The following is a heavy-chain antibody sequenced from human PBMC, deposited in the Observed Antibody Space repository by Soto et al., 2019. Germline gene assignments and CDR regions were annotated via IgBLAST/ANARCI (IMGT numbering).Heavy chain of an antibody. D-gene: IGHD2-2*01. CDR1: GGSISSSGYY. CDR2: IYYSGST. V-gene: IGHV4-39*01. CDR3: ARLHCNSPNCVPLDP. Sequence: SETLSLTCTFSGGSISSSGYYWGWIRQPPGKGLEWIGSIYYSGSTSYNPSLKSRVTMSVDTSKNQLSLKLSSVTAADTAVYYCARLHCNSPNCVPLDPWGQGTLVTVSS. J-gene: IGHJ5*02.